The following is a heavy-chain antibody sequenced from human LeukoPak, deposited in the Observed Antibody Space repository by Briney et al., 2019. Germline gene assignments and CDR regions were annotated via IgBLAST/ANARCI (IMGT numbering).Heavy chain of an antibody. Sequence: SVKVSCKASGGTFSSYAISWVRQAPGQGLEWMGRIIPILGIANYAQKFQGRVTITADKSTSTAYMELSSLRSEDTAVYYCARDLIPIDCYVYWGQGTPVTVSS. D-gene: IGHD2-21*01. V-gene: IGHV1-69*04. CDR1: GGTFSSYA. CDR2: IIPILGIA. J-gene: IGHJ4*02. CDR3: ARDLIPIDCYVY.